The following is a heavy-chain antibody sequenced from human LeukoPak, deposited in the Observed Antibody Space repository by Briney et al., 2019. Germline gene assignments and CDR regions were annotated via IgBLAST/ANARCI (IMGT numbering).Heavy chain of an antibody. CDR3: AKDVKVGATYYYYMDV. CDR2: IRFDDTSK. V-gene: IGHV3-30*02. Sequence: GGSLRLSCAASGFTFSNYGMHWVRQAPGKGLEWVAFIRFDDTSKFYADSVKGRFTIFRDNSKNMLSLQMNSLRVEDTAVSSCAKDVKVGATYYYYMDVWGKGTTVSVSS. CDR1: GFTFSNYG. D-gene: IGHD1-26*01. J-gene: IGHJ6*03.